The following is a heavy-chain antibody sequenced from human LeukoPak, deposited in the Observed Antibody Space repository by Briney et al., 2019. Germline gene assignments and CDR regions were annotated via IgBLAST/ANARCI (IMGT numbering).Heavy chain of an antibody. V-gene: IGHV4-34*01. CDR3: ARRIVVVPAAMPNWYFDL. Sequence: PSETLSLTCAVYGGSFSGYYWSWIRQPPGKGLEWIGEINHSGSTNYNPSLKSRVTISVDTSKNQFSLKLSSVTAADTAVYYCARRIVVVPAAMPNWYFDLWGRGTLVTVSS. J-gene: IGHJ2*01. D-gene: IGHD2-2*01. CDR2: INHSGST. CDR1: GGSFSGYY.